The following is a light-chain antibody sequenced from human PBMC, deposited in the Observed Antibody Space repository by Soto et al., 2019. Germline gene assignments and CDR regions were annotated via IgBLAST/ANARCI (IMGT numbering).Light chain of an antibody. CDR1: HSVSTNY. Sequence: EIVLTQSPGTLSLSPGERATLSCRARHSVSTNYLAWYQQKPGQAPRLLIYGASNRATGSPDRFSGSAAGKDSLTIISRQEDEDSAVYYRQQYGSSGTFGQGTKVDIK. CDR3: QQYGSSGT. CDR2: GAS. V-gene: IGKV3-20*01. J-gene: IGKJ1*01.